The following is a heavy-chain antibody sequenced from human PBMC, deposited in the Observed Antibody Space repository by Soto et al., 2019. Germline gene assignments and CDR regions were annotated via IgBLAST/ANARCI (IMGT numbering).Heavy chain of an antibody. CDR1: DGSITSSNNF. J-gene: IGHJ4*02. Sequence: SETLSLTCTVSDGSITSSNNFWGWIRQPPGKGLEWIGTIFYGGNTYYNPSLKSRVTMSVDTFKNQFSLRLSSVTAADTAVYFYASRYYFDHGGSYHTFDSWGQGTLVPVYS. CDR3: ASRYYFDHGGSYHTFDS. D-gene: IGHD3-22*01. CDR2: IFYGGNT. V-gene: IGHV4-39*01.